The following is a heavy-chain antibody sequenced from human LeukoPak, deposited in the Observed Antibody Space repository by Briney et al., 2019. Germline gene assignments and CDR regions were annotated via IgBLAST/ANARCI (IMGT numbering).Heavy chain of an antibody. D-gene: IGHD3-16*01. Sequence: GGSLRLSCTASGFTFSSYSMNWVRQAPGQGLEWVSYISTSSSTIYNADSVKGRSTISRDDAKNSLYLQMNSLRVEDTAVYYCARDPPSGGFDSWGQGTLVTVSS. CDR1: GFTFSSYS. V-gene: IGHV3-48*01. CDR2: ISTSSSTI. J-gene: IGHJ4*02. CDR3: ARDPPSGGFDS.